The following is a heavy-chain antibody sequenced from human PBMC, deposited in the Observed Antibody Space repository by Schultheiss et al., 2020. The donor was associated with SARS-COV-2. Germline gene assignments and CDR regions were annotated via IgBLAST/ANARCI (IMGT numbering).Heavy chain of an antibody. J-gene: IGHJ4*02. V-gene: IGHV3-23*01. Sequence: GGSLRLSCAVSGITFGSYAMNWVRQAPGKGLEWVSIITASSGSTYYGSGGSTYYADSVKGRFTISRDDSKNTVYLQMNSLRAEDTAVYYCAKGSAAGTWGFGYFDYWGQGTLVTVSS. D-gene: IGHD6-19*01. CDR2: ITASSGSTYYGSGGST. CDR3: AKGSAAGTWGFGYFDY. CDR1: GITFGSYA.